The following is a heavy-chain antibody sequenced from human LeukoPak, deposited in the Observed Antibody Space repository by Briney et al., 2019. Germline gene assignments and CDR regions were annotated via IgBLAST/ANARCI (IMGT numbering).Heavy chain of an antibody. CDR2: IYYSGST. CDR1: GGSISSYY. J-gene: IGHJ4*02. D-gene: IGHD1-26*01. Sequence: SETLSLTCTVSGGSISSYYWSWIRQPPGKGLEWIGYIYYSGSTYYNPSLKSRVTISVDTSKNQFSLKLSSVTAADTAVYYCARGWYSGSPLDYWGQGTLVTVSS. CDR3: ARGWYSGSPLDY. V-gene: IGHV4-59*08.